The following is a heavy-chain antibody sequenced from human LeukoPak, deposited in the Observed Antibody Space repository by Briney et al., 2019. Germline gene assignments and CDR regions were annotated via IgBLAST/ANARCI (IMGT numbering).Heavy chain of an antibody. CDR2: IYSGGST. Sequence: GGSLRLSCAASGFTVSSNYMSWVRQAPGKGREWVSVIYSGGSTYYADSVKGRFTISRDNSKNTRYLQMNSLRAEDTAVYYCARDGGITMPDSDYWGQGTLVTVSS. J-gene: IGHJ4*02. CDR3: ARDGGITMPDSDY. D-gene: IGHD3-10*01. V-gene: IGHV3-66*01. CDR1: GFTVSSNY.